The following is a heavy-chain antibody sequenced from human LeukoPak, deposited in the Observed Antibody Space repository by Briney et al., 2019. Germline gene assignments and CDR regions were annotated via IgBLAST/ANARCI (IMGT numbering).Heavy chain of an antibody. CDR3: ARGLDCSGGSCFPEDYGMDV. Sequence: GGSLRLSCAASGFTVSDNYMSWVRQAPGKGLERVSLIYSGGKIYYAESVKGRFSISRDNSKNTLYLQMSSLRVEDTALYFCARGLDCSGGSCFPEDYGMDVWGQGTTVTVSS. V-gene: IGHV3-66*01. CDR2: IYSGGKI. J-gene: IGHJ6*02. CDR1: GFTVSDNY. D-gene: IGHD2-15*01.